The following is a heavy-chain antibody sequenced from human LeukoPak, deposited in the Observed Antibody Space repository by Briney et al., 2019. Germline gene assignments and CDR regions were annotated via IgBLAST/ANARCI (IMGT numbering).Heavy chain of an antibody. V-gene: IGHV1-46*01. Sequence: GASVKVSFKASGYTFTSSYMHWVRQAPGQGGEWMGVINPVGGSTSYAQNFQGRVTMTRDTSTSTVYMELSSLRSEDTAVYCCARGLRDYFDYWGQGTLVTVSS. CDR1: GYTFTSSY. J-gene: IGHJ4*02. CDR2: INPVGGST. CDR3: ARGLRDYFDY. D-gene: IGHD5-12*01.